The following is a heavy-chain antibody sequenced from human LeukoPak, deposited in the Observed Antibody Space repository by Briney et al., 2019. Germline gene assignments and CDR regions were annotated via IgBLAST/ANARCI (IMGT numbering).Heavy chain of an antibody. CDR1: GFTFNNYA. D-gene: IGHD5-18*01. V-gene: IGHV3-48*04. J-gene: IGHJ4*02. CDR3: ARDGDGYSYGSDY. CDR2: ISSSGSSI. Sequence: GGSLRLSCAASGFTFNNYAMNWVRQAPGKGLEWVSYISSSGSSIYYADSVKGRFTISRDNAKNSLYLQMNSLRAEDTAVYYCARDGDGYSYGSDYWGQGTLVTVSS.